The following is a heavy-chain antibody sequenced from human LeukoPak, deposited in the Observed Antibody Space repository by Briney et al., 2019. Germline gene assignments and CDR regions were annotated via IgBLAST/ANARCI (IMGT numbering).Heavy chain of an antibody. D-gene: IGHD3-10*01. J-gene: IGHJ5*02. V-gene: IGHV3-21*01. CDR2: ISSSSSYI. CDR1: GFTFSSYS. CDR3: ARGGKLFGVHPPRDQRPDWFDP. Sequence: PGGSLRLSCAASGFTFSSYSMNWVRQAPGEGLEWVSSISSSSSYIYYADSVKGRFTISRDNAKNSLYLQMNSLRAEDTAVYYCARGGKLFGVHPPRDQRPDWFDPWGQGTLVTVSS.